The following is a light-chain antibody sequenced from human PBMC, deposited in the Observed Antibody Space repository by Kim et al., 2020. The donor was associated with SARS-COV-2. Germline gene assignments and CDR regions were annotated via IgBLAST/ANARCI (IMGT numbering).Light chain of an antibody. CDR3: QQYKDWPPMYT. V-gene: IGKV3-15*01. Sequence: SPGERATLSCRASQNVDINLAWYQQKPGQPPRLLIYGAFTRATGVPARFSGSGSGIEFTLTISSLQSEDLAVYYCQQYKDWPPMYTFGQGTKLEI. CDR1: QNVDIN. J-gene: IGKJ2*01. CDR2: GAF.